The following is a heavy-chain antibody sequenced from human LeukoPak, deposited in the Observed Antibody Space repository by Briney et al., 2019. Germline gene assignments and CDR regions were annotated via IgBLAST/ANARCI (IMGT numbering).Heavy chain of an antibody. V-gene: IGHV4-31*03. CDR3: ARERSTPLWFFDY. CDR2: IYYSGST. Sequence: PSQTLSLTCTVSGGSISSGGYYWSWIRQHPGKGLEWIGYIYYSGSTYYNPSLKSRVTISVDASKNQFSLKLSSVTAADTAVYYCARERSTPLWFFDYWGQGTLVTVSS. D-gene: IGHD5-18*01. CDR1: GGSISSGGYY. J-gene: IGHJ4*02.